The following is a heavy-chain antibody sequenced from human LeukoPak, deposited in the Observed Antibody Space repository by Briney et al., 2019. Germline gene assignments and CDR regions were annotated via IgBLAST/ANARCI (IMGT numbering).Heavy chain of an antibody. J-gene: IGHJ6*03. V-gene: IGHV1-24*01. CDR1: GYTLTELS. CDR3: ARDSSSSWFQSIYYYYMDV. CDR2: FDPEDGET. D-gene: IGHD6-13*01. Sequence: ASVKVSCKVSGYTLTELSMHWVRQAPGKGLEWMGGFDPEDGETIYAQKFQGRVTMTEDTSTDTAYMELSRLRSDDTAVYYCARDSSSSWFQSIYYYYMDVWGKGTTVTISS.